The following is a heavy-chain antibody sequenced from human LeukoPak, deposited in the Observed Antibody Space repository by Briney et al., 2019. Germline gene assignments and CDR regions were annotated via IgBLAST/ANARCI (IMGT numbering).Heavy chain of an antibody. CDR3: AKVTGIAAAGPNFDY. J-gene: IGHJ4*02. D-gene: IGHD6-13*01. CDR1: GFTFSSYA. V-gene: IGHV3-23*01. CDR2: ICGSGGSK. Sequence: GGSLRLSCAASGFTFSSYAMSWVRQAPGKGLEWVSAICGSGGSKYYADSVKGRFTISRDNSKNTLYLQMNSLRAEDTAVYYCAKVTGIAAAGPNFDYWGQGTLVTVSS.